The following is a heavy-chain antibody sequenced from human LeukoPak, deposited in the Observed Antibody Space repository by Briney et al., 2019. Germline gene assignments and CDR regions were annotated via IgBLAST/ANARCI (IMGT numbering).Heavy chain of an antibody. CDR1: GGSISSSRYY. CDR2: IYYSGST. J-gene: IGHJ5*02. Sequence: SETLSLTCTVSGGSISSSRYYWGGIRHPPGKRLEWIGSIYYSGSTYYNPSLKSRVTISVDTSKNQFSLKLSSVTAADTAVYYCARRVVVAATRAWFDPWGQGTLVTVSS. D-gene: IGHD2-15*01. V-gene: IGHV4-39*01. CDR3: ARRVVVAATRAWFDP.